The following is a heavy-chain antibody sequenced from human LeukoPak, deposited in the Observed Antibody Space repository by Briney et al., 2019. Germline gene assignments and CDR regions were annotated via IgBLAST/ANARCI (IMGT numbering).Heavy chain of an antibody. CDR3: ARENNWNGYFDY. CDR2: IWYDGSNK. D-gene: IGHD1-20*01. Sequence: GGSLRLSCAASGFTFSSYGMHWVRQAPGKGLEWVAVIWYDGSNKYYADSVKGRFTISRDNSKNTLYLQVNSLRAEDTAVYYCARENNWNGYFDYWGQGTLVTVSS. CDR1: GFTFSSYG. V-gene: IGHV3-33*01. J-gene: IGHJ4*02.